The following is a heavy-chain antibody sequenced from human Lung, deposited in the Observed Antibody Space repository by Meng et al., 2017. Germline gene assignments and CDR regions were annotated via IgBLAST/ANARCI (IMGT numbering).Heavy chain of an antibody. D-gene: IGHD4-11*01. CDR2: INHSGST. J-gene: IGHJ4*02. CDR3: ARGPTTMAHDFDY. Sequence: QVQLQESGPRLVKPSETLSLTCAVSGGSISDYYWSWIRQPPGKGLEWIGEINHSGSTNYNPSLESRATISVDTSQNNLSLKLSSVTAADSAVYYCARGPTTMAHDFDYWGQGTLVTVFS. V-gene: IGHV4-34*01. CDR1: GGSISDYY.